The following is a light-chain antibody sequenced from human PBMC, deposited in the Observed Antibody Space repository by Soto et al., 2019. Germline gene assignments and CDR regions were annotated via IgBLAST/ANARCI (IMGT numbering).Light chain of an antibody. CDR2: GAS. CDR1: QGVSSN. J-gene: IGKJ1*01. V-gene: IGKV3-15*01. Sequence: EIVMTQSPATLSVSPGERATLSCRASQGVSSNLAWYQQKPGQAPRLLIYGASTRATGIPARFSGSGSGTEFTLTISSLQSEDFAVYYCQKYNNWPRTFGQGTKV. CDR3: QKYNNWPRT.